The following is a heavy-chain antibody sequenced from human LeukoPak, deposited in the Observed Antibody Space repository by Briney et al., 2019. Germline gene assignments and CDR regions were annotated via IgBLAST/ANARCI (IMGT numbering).Heavy chain of an antibody. CDR2: ISSSSSYI. CDR3: ARDVDTAMAEGY. CDR1: GFTFSSYS. V-gene: IGHV3-21*01. Sequence: GGSLRLSCAASGFTFSSYSMNWVLQAPGKGLEWVSSISSSSSYIYYADSVKGRFTISRDNAKNSLYLQMNSLRAEDTAVYYCARDVDTAMAEGYWGQGTLVTVSS. J-gene: IGHJ4*02. D-gene: IGHD5-18*01.